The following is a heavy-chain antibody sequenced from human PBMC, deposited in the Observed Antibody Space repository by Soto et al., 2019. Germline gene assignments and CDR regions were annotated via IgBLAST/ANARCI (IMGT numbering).Heavy chain of an antibody. CDR1: GFIFSTYD. Sequence: EVHLVESGGGLVEPGGSLRLSCAASGFIFSTYDMHWVRQETGKGLEWVAAISTGGDTYYPDSVKGRFTISRENAKNSLYLQMNSLRAGDTAIYFCARGDNSGWSAFDLWGQGTMVTVSS. V-gene: IGHV3-13*04. J-gene: IGHJ3*01. CDR3: ARGDNSGWSAFDL. D-gene: IGHD6-19*01. CDR2: ISTGGDT.